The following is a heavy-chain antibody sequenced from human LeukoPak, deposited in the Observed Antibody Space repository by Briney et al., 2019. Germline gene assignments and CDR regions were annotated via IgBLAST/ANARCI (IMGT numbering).Heavy chain of an antibody. CDR2: IRDDVSNK. Sequence: PGGSLRLSYAASGFTFSSDGMHWVRQAPGKGLEWVAFIRDDVSNKDYADSVKGRFTSSRDNSRNTLYMQMHSLRPEDTAVYYCAKEIWPKVHLPGRTYFDYWGQGPLVTVSS. CDR3: AKEIWPKVHLPGRTYFDY. V-gene: IGHV3-30*02. J-gene: IGHJ4*02. D-gene: IGHD4/OR15-4a*01. CDR1: GFTFSSDG.